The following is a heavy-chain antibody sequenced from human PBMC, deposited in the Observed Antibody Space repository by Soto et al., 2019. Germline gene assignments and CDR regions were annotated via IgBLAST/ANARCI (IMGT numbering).Heavy chain of an antibody. Sequence: QVQLQESGLGLVKPSQTLSLTCTVSGGSISSGGYYWSWIRQNPGKGLEWIGYIYYSGTTNYNPSLKSRLTISVDTSKTQFSLKLNSMTAADTAVYYCARDESATDAFDIWGQGTMVTVSS. CDR2: IYYSGTT. CDR1: GGSISSGGYY. CDR3: ARDESATDAFDI. J-gene: IGHJ3*02. D-gene: IGHD5-12*01. V-gene: IGHV4-31*03.